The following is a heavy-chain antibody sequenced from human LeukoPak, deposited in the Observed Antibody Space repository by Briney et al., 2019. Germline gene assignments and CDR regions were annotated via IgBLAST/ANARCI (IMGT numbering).Heavy chain of an antibody. CDR3: AKDALGAAAFDF. CDR1: GFTFNSYG. CDR2: ISGSGGST. J-gene: IGHJ4*02. D-gene: IGHD3-16*01. Sequence: QSGGTLRLSCAASGFTFNSYGMSWVRQAPGKGLEWGSAISGSGGSTYYADSVKGRFTISRDNSKNTLYLQMNSLRAEDTALYYCAKDALGAAAFDFWGQGTLVTVSS. V-gene: IGHV3-23*01.